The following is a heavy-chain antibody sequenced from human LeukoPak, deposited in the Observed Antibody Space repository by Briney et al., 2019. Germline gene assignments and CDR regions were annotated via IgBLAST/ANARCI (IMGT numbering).Heavy chain of an antibody. D-gene: IGHD3-10*01. J-gene: IGHJ5*02. Sequence: SETLSLTCTVSGGSISSSSYYWGWIRQPPGKGLEWIGSIYYSGSTYYNPSLKSRVTISVDTSKNQFSLKLSSVTAADTAVYYCARQDGVRGLYAWFDPWGQGTLVTVSS. V-gene: IGHV4-39*01. CDR2: IYYSGST. CDR1: GGSISSSSYY. CDR3: ARQDGVRGLYAWFDP.